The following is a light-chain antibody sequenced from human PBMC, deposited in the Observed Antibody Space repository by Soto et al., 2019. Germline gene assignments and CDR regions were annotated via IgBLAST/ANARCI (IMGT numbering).Light chain of an antibody. CDR3: CSYAGSFYV. Sequence: QSVLTQPASVSGSPGQSITISCTGTSSDVGSYNLVSWYQQHPGKAPKLMIYEVSKRPSGVSNRFSGSKSGNTASLTISGLQAEDEADYYCCSYAGSFYVFGTGTKVNRP. J-gene: IGLJ1*01. CDR2: EVS. CDR1: SSDVGSYNL. V-gene: IGLV2-23*02.